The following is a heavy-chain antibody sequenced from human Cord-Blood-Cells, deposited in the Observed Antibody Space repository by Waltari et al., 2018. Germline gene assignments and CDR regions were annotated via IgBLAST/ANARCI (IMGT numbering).Heavy chain of an antibody. Sequence: EVQLVESGGGLVQPGGSLRLSCAASGFTFSSYWISWVRQAPGKGLEWVANIKQDGSEKYYVDSVKGRFTISRDNAKNSLYLQMNSLRAEDTAVYYCARVSGSYYGAFDIWGQGTMVTVSS. CDR3: ARVSGSYYGAFDI. J-gene: IGHJ3*02. CDR2: IKQDGSEK. V-gene: IGHV3-7*04. D-gene: IGHD1-26*01. CDR1: GFTFSSYW.